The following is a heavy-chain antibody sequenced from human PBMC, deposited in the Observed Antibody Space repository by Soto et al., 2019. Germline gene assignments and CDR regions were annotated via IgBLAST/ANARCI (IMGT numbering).Heavy chain of an antibody. CDR1: GVSITNADYY. D-gene: IGHD3-10*01. Sequence: TSETLSLTCSVSGVSITNADYYWSWLRHLPGQGLQWIGHASYRFSPLYNPSLKSRIVISLDSSKNQFSLNLTSVTAADTAVYYCTKSRYTWFSDFWGQGTLVTVSS. CDR2: ASYRFSP. J-gene: IGHJ4*02. V-gene: IGHV4-31*03. CDR3: TKSRYTWFSDF.